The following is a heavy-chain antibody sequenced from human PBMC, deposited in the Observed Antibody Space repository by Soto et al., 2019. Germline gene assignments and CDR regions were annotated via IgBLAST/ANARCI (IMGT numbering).Heavy chain of an antibody. V-gene: IGHV3-74*01. Sequence: EVQLVESGGGLVQPGGSLRLSCAASGFTFSSYWMQWVRQAPGKGLVWVSRVNIDGSGTAYADSVKGRFTISRDNAKNTLYLQLNSLRAEDTTVYYSARSPINDGYVSYFDYCGQGTLVTVSS. CDR3: ARSPINDGYVSYFDY. D-gene: IGHD5-12*01. CDR1: GFTFSSYW. J-gene: IGHJ4*02. CDR2: VNIDGSGT.